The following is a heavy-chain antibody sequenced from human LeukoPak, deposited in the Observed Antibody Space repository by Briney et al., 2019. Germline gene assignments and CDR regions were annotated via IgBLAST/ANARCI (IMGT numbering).Heavy chain of an antibody. CDR3: AKSSSIAVAFDY. V-gene: IGHV3-53*01. D-gene: IGHD6-19*01. CDR1: GFTVSSNY. Sequence: GGSLRLSCAASGFTVSSNYMSWVRQAPGKGLEWVSVIYSGGSTYYADSVKGRFTISRDNSKNTLYLQMNSLRAEDTAVYYCAKSSSIAVAFDYWGQGTLVTVSS. CDR2: IYSGGST. J-gene: IGHJ4*02.